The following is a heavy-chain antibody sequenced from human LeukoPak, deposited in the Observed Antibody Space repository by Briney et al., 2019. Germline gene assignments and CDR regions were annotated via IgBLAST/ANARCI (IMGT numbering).Heavy chain of an antibody. D-gene: IGHD6-13*01. CDR1: GGSFSGYY. Sequence: SETLSLTCAVYGGSFSGYYWSWIRQPPGKGLEWIGEINHSGSTNYNPSLKSRVTISVDTSKNQFSLKLSSVTAADTAVYYCARRGKPGIAAAGTKVNWFDPWGQGTLVTVSS. CDR3: ARRGKPGIAAAGTKVNWFDP. CDR2: INHSGST. V-gene: IGHV4-34*01. J-gene: IGHJ5*02.